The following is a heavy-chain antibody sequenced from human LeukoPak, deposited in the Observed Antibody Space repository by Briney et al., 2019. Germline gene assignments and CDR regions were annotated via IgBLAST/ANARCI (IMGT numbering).Heavy chain of an antibody. V-gene: IGHV4-59*08. Sequence: PSETLSLTCTVSGDSISSYYWSWIRQPPGKGLESIGYIYYSGSTNYNPSLKSRVTISVDTSKNQFSLKLSPVTAADTAVYYCARQIVVVPAALYWFDPWGQGTLVTVSS. J-gene: IGHJ5*02. CDR2: IYYSGST. D-gene: IGHD2-15*01. CDR3: ARQIVVVPAALYWFDP. CDR1: GDSISSYY.